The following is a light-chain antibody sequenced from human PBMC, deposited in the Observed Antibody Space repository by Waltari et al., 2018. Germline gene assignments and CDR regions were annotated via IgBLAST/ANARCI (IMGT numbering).Light chain of an antibody. V-gene: IGKV3-11*01. Sequence: EAVLTQSAATLYLSPGGRASVSCRASQDVSKYVAWYQQKPGQAPRLLIYETANGATGIPGRFSGSGSGTDFTLTISSLEPEDSAVYYCQQRRNWPPLSFGGGTKVEIK. J-gene: IGKJ4*01. CDR3: QQRRNWPPLS. CDR1: QDVSKY. CDR2: ETA.